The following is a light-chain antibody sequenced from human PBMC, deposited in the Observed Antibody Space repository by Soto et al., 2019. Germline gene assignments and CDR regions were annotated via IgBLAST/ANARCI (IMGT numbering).Light chain of an antibody. V-gene: IGKV3-15*01. CDR3: QQYNTWLT. J-gene: IGKJ4*01. CDR1: QTVSNK. Sequence: EIVMTQSPVTLSVSPGERVTLSCRASQTVSNKLAWYQQKPGQAPRLLIYGASTRATGIPARFSGSGSETEFTLTISSLQSEDFAVYHCQQYNTWLTFGGGTKVEIK. CDR2: GAS.